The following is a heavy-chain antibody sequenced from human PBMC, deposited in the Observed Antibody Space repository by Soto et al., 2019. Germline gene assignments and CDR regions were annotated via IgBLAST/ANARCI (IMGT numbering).Heavy chain of an antibody. D-gene: IGHD3-9*01. Sequence: GGSLRLSCVASGFNLSHPWMTWVRQAAGKGLEWVGRIKSKTDGGTADYAAPVKDRATISRDDSKNTVYLQMNSLKTEDTAVYYCTTGIYYDILTGYHNVAYWGQGALVTVSS. J-gene: IGHJ4*02. CDR2: IKSKTDGGTA. V-gene: IGHV3-15*01. CDR3: TTGIYYDILTGYHNVAY. CDR1: GFNLSHPW.